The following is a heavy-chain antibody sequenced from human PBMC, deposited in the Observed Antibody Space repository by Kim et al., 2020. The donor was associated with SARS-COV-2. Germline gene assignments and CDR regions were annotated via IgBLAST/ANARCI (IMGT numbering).Heavy chain of an antibody. V-gene: IGHV3-33*06. J-gene: IGHJ1*01. CDR3: AKAPVTTSPAGTHFQH. Sequence: DSVKGRFTITRDNSKNTLILQMKSLRGEDTAVYYCAKAPVTTSPAGTHFQHWGQGTLITVSS. D-gene: IGHD6-13*01.